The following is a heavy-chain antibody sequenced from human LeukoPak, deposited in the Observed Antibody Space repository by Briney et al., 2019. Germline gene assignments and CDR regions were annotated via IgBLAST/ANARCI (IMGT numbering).Heavy chain of an antibody. CDR1: GYSFTSYW. CDR3: ARAADCGGDCYPSYFDY. D-gene: IGHD2-21*02. CDR2: IYPGDSDT. V-gene: IGHV5-51*04. J-gene: IGHJ4*02. Sequence: GESLKISCKGSGYSFTSYWIGWVRQMPGKGLEWMGIIYPGDSDTRYSPSFQGQVTISADKPISTAYLQWSSLKASDTAMYYCARAADCGGDCYPSYFDYWGQGTLVTVSS.